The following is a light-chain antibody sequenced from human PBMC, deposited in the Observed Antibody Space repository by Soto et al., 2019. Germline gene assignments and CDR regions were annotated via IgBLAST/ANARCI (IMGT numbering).Light chain of an antibody. CDR2: DAS. CDR1: QDISNY. J-gene: IGKJ3*01. CDR3: QQYDNLPL. V-gene: IGKV1-33*01. Sequence: DIQMTQSPSSLSASVGDRVTITCQASQDISNYLNWYQQKPGKAPKLLIYDASNLATRVPSRFSRSGCGTDSIFTSSSLQPEDGAKYYYQQYDNLPLFGPGTKVDIK.